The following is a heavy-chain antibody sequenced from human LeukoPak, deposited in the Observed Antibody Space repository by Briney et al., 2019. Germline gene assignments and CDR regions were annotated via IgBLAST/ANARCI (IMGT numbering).Heavy chain of an antibody. D-gene: IGHD5-18*01. CDR3: LQVWFGY. J-gene: IGHJ4*02. CDR1: GFTFSSYE. CDR2: ISSSDSTI. V-gene: IGHV3-48*03. Sequence: GGSLRLSCAASGFTFSSYEMNWVRQAPGKGLEWVSYISSSDSTIYYADSVKGRFTISRDNAKNSLYLQMNSLGAEDTAVYYCLQVWFGYWGQGTLVTVSS.